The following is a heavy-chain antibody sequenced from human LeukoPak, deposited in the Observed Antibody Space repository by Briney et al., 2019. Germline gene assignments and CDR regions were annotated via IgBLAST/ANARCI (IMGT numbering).Heavy chain of an antibody. CDR3: ARGNGYDSPLFDY. CDR1: GGSISSSSYY. Sequence: SEALSLTCTVSGGSISSSSYYWGWIRQPPGKGLEWIGSIYYSGSTYYNPSLKSRVTISVDTSKNQFSLKLSSVTAADTAVYYCARGNGYDSPLFDYWGQGTLVTVSS. D-gene: IGHD5-12*01. V-gene: IGHV4-39*07. J-gene: IGHJ4*02. CDR2: IYYSGST.